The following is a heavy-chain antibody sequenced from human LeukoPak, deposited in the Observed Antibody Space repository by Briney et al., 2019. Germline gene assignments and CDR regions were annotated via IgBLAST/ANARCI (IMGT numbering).Heavy chain of an antibody. Sequence: GASVKVSCKASGGTFSSYAISWVRQATGQGLEWMGWINAYNGNTNYAQKLQGRVTMTTDTSTSTAYMELRSLRSDDTAVYYCARWLYYYGMDVWGQGTTVTVSS. CDR3: ARWLYYYGMDV. CDR1: GGTFSSYA. D-gene: IGHD5-12*01. J-gene: IGHJ6*02. CDR2: INAYNGNT. V-gene: IGHV1-18*01.